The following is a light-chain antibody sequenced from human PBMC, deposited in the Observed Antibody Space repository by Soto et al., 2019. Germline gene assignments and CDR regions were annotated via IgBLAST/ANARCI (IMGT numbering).Light chain of an antibody. CDR2: DVS. V-gene: IGLV2-14*01. J-gene: IGLJ2*01. Sequence: QSALTQPASVSGSPGQSITISCTGTSSDVGGYNYVSWYQQHPGKAPKLMIYDVSNRPSGVSNRFSGSKSGNTASLTISGLPADGEGDYYCSSYTSSSTLVFGEGTMLTVL. CDR3: SSYTSSSTLV. CDR1: SSDVGGYNY.